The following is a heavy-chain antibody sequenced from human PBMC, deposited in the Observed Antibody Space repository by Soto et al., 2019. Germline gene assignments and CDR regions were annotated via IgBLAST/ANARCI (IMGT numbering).Heavy chain of an antibody. CDR1: GYSFTSYG. CDR2: ISAYNGNT. J-gene: IGHJ4*02. D-gene: IGHD5-12*01. Sequence: QVQLVQSGVEVKKPGASVKVSCKASGYSFTSYGISWVRQAPGQGLEWMGWISAYNGNTNYAQKFQGRVTMTTDTSTSTAYTELRSLRSDDTAEYYCARDLGYSGYGDYWGQGTLVTVSS. CDR3: ARDLGYSGYGDY. V-gene: IGHV1-18*01.